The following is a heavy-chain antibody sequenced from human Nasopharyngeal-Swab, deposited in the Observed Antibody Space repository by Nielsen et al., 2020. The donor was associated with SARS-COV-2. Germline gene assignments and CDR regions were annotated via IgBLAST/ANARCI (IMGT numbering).Heavy chain of an antibody. D-gene: IGHD3-3*01. CDR1: GFILSSYC. V-gene: IGHV3-23*01. Sequence: GGSLRLSCAASGFILSSYCMTWVRQAPGKGLEWVSSIGGSGDSTFYADSVKGRFTISRDRSENTLYLQMNSLRVEDTAVYYCAKYFGSGAYEAFCDCWGHGALVTVSS. J-gene: IGHJ4*01. CDR2: IGGSGDST. CDR3: AKYFGSGAYEAFCDC.